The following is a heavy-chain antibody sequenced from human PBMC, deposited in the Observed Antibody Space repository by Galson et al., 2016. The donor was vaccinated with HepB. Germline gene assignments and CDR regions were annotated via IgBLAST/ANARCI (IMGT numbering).Heavy chain of an antibody. Sequence: SVKVSCKASGGTLNSHAISWVRQAPGQGLEWMGRIIPIFGMVNYAQTFQGRVTITADKSTGTAYIFLSSLRFEDTAMYYCARHPTAPWAYYFDYWGQGTLVSVSS. CDR1: GGTLNSHA. J-gene: IGHJ4*02. D-gene: IGHD4-11*01. CDR2: IIPIFGMV. CDR3: ARHPTAPWAYYFDY. V-gene: IGHV1-69*04.